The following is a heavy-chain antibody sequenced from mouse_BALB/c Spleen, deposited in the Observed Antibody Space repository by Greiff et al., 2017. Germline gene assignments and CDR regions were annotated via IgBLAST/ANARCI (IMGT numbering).Heavy chain of an antibody. Sequence: KLQESGPGLVKPSQSLSLACSITGFPITSGYYWIWIRQPPGKPLSWMGYITHSGETFYNPSLQSPISITRETSKNQVFLQLNSVTTEDTAMYYCAGDNEDLTLLRPHDYAMDYWGQGTTVTVSS. CDR2: ITHSGET. CDR1: GFPITSGYY. V-gene: IGHV12-3*02. CDR3: AGDNEDLTLLRPHDYAMDY. D-gene: IGHD1-2*01. J-gene: IGHJ4*01.